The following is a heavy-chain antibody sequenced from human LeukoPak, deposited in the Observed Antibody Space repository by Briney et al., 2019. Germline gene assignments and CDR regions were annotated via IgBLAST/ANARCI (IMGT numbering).Heavy chain of an antibody. J-gene: IGHJ2*01. CDR2: IYTSGST. CDR3: ARVVPAAARIFDL. V-gene: IGHV4-61*02. D-gene: IGHD2-2*01. Sequence: SETLSLTCTVSGGSISSGSYYWSWIRQPAGKGLEWIGRIYTSGSTNYNPSLKSRVTISVDTSKNQLSLKLSSVTAADTAVYYCARVVPAAARIFDLWGRGTLVTVSS. CDR1: GGSISSGSYY.